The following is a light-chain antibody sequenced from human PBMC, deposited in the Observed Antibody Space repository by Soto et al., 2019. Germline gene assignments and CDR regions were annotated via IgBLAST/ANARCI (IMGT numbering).Light chain of an antibody. CDR3: CSYAGTSTYYV. CDR1: SSAVGSYNL. V-gene: IGLV2-23*01. J-gene: IGLJ1*01. CDR2: EGS. Sequence: QSALTQPASVSGSPGQSITISCTGTSSAVGSYNLVSWYQHHPGKAPKLMIYEGSKRPSGVSNRFSGSKSGNTASLTISGLQAEDEADYYCCSYAGTSTYYVFGTGTKVTVL.